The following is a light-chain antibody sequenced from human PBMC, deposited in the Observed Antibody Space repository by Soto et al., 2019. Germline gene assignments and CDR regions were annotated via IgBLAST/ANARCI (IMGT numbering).Light chain of an antibody. Sequence: DIQMIQSPSSLSASVGDRVTITCQASQSISSYLNWYQQKPGKAPKLLIYAASSLQSGVPSRFSGSGSGTDFTLTISSLQPEDFATYYCQQSYSTPFTFGGGTKVEIK. J-gene: IGKJ4*01. CDR2: AAS. V-gene: IGKV1-39*01. CDR1: QSISSY. CDR3: QQSYSTPFT.